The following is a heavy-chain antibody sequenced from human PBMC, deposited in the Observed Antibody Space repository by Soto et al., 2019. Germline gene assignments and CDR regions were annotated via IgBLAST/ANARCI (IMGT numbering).Heavy chain of an antibody. J-gene: IGHJ4*02. D-gene: IGHD2-15*01. Sequence: EVQLAESGGGLVQPGGSLRLSCVASGFTCSRHYMTWVLQAPGKGLESVAKIKPDGSESYYVDSVRGRFTFSRDNAKNSLSLQMNSLRDEDTSVYYCAIEEWWRVEFWGQGTLVTVSS. CDR1: GFTCSRHY. CDR3: AIEEWWRVEF. V-gene: IGHV3-7*01. CDR2: IKPDGSES.